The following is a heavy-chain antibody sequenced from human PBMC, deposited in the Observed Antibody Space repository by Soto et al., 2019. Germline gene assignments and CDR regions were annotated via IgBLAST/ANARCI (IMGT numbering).Heavy chain of an antibody. CDR2: INAGNGNT. V-gene: IGHV1-3*01. Sequence: GASVKVSCKASGYTFTSYAMHWVRQAPGQRLEWMGWINAGNGNTKYSQKFQGRVTITRDTSASTAYMELSSLRSEDTAVYYCARDGPGPFSSSRFYYYYYMDVWGQGTTVTVSS. D-gene: IGHD6-6*01. CDR1: GYTFTSYA. CDR3: ARDGPGPFSSSRFYYYYYMDV. J-gene: IGHJ6*03.